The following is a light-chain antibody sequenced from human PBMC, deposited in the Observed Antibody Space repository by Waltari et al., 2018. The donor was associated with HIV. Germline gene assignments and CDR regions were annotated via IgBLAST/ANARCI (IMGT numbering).Light chain of an antibody. CDR1: QSVSSY. Sequence: EIVLTQSPATLSFSPGERATLSCRASQSVSSYLAWYQQKPGQAPRLLIYDASNRATGIPGRFSGSGSGTDFTLTISSLQSEDFAVYYCQQYSDWPPFTFGGGTKVEIK. CDR3: QQYSDWPPFT. CDR2: DAS. V-gene: IGKV3-11*01. J-gene: IGKJ4*01.